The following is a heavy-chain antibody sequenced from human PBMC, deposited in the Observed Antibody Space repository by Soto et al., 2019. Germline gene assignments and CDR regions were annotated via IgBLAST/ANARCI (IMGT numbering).Heavy chain of an antibody. CDR3: ARHTPPSTIYVWGGPTDS. V-gene: IGHV5-51*01. J-gene: IGHJ4*02. CDR2: IYPGDSDT. CDR1: GYSFNNNW. D-gene: IGHD3-16*01. Sequence: PGESLKISCKGSGYSFNNNWIGWVRQMPGKGLEWMGTIYPGDSDTRYSPSFQGQVIISADKSISTAYLQWSSLKASDTAMYYCARHTPPSTIYVWGGPTDSWGQGTLVTVSS.